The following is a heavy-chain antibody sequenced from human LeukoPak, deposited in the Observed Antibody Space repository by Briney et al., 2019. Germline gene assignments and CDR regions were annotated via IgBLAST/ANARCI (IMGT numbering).Heavy chain of an antibody. CDR1: GYTFTSYD. J-gene: IGHJ4*02. V-gene: IGHV1-8*01. CDR3: ARGLMWPEAQTDY. CDR2: MNPNSGNT. Sequence: ASVKVSCKASGYTFTSYDINWVRQATGRGLEWMGWMNPNSGNTGYAQKFQGRVTMTRNTSISTAYMELSSLRSEDTAVYYCARGLMWPEAQTDYWGQGTLVTVSS. D-gene: IGHD2-21*01.